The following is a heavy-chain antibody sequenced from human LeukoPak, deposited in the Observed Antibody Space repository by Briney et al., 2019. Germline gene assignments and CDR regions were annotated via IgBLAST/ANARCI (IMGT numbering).Heavy chain of an antibody. CDR1: GFSFNNYA. CDR3: VKEGVEYSYSYGDY. J-gene: IGHJ4*02. CDR2: ISYDGGDK. Sequence: GKSLRLSCAASGFSFNNYAMYWVRQAPGKGLEWVAFISYDGGDKYYAESMKGRITISRDNAENTLYLQMNNLRPDDTAFYFCVKEGVEYSYSYGDYWGQGTLVTVSS. D-gene: IGHD3-16*01. V-gene: IGHV3-30*18.